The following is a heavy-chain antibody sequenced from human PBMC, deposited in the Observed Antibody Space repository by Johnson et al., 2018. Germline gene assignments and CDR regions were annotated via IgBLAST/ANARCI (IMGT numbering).Heavy chain of an antibody. Sequence: VQLVQSGGGVVQPGRSLRLSCAASGFTFSSYSMNWVRQAPGQGLEWVSYISRSSSTIHSADSVKGRFTIPRDNSNNPLYLQMNSLRAEDTAVYYCAKRWLGYIQHWGQGTLVTVSS. V-gene: IGHV3-48*01. CDR1: GFTFSSYS. D-gene: IGHD2-15*01. CDR3: AKRWLGYIQH. J-gene: IGHJ1*01. CDR2: ISRSSSTI.